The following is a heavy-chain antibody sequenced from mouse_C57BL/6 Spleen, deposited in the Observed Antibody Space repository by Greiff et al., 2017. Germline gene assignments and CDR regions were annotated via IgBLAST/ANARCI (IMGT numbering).Heavy chain of an antibody. J-gene: IGHJ3*01. CDR3: ARSGYGNSFAY. V-gene: IGHV1-50*01. CDR2: IDPSDSYT. D-gene: IGHD2-10*02. CDR1: GYTFTSYW. Sequence: QVQLQQPGAELVKPGASVKLSCKASGYTFTSYWMQWVKQRPGQGLEWIGEIDPSDSYTNYNQKFKGKATLTVDTSSSTAYMQLSSLTSEDSAVYYCARSGYGNSFAYWGQGTLVTVSA.